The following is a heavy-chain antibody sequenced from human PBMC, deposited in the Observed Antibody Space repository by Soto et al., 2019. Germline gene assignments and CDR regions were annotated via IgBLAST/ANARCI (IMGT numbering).Heavy chain of an antibody. V-gene: IGHV4-59*12. CDR2: IYHSGST. J-gene: IGHJ4*02. CDR1: GGSISSYY. D-gene: IGHD1-26*01. CDR3: ARENRELPFPGNFDY. Sequence: SETLSLTCTVSGGSISSYYWSWIRQPPGKGLEWIGEIYHSGSTNYNPSLKSRVTISVDKSKNQFSLKVSSVTAADTAVYYCARENRELPFPGNFDYWGQGTLVTVSS.